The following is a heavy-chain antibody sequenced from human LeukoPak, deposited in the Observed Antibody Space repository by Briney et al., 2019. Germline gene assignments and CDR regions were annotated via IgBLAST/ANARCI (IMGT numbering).Heavy chain of an antibody. J-gene: IGHJ4*02. CDR2: IYPGDSDT. D-gene: IGHD3-22*01. CDR1: GYSFTSYW. CDR3: ARQAPGTGYYYDLGYFDY. Sequence: GESLKISCKGSGYSFTSYWIGWVRQMPGKGLEWMGIIYPGDSDTRYSPSFQGQVTISADKSISTAYLQWSGLKASDTAMYYCARQAPGTGYYYDLGYFDYWGQGTLVTVSS. V-gene: IGHV5-51*01.